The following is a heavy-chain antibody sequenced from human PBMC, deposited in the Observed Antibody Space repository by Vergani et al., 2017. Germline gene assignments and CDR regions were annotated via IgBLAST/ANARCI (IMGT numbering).Heavy chain of an antibody. J-gene: IGHJ6*02. V-gene: IGHV3-48*03. CDR3: AKDRLSGAAAMIYGMDV. CDR1: GFTFSSYE. D-gene: IGHD2-2*01. CDR2: ISSSGSTI. Sequence: EVQLVESGGGLVQPGGSLRLSCAASGFTFSSYEMNWVRQAPGKGLEWVSYISSSGSTIYYADSVKGRFTISRDNAKNSLYLQMNSLRAEDTAVYYCAKDRLSGAAAMIYGMDVWGQGTTVTVSS.